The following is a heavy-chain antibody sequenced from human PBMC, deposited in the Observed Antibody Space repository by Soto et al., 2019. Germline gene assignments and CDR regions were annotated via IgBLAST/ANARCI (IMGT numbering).Heavy chain of an antibody. D-gene: IGHD6-13*01. V-gene: IGHV1-18*04. CDR2: ISVYKGNT. Sequence: GASVKVSCKTSGYIFTSFGVSWVRQAPGQGLEWLGWISVYKGNTNYAQKFQGRVTMTTDTSTSTAYMELRSLRSDDTAVYYCARDFPAAGTLFDYWGQGTLVTVSS. CDR1: GYIFTSFG. CDR3: ARDFPAAGTLFDY. J-gene: IGHJ4*02.